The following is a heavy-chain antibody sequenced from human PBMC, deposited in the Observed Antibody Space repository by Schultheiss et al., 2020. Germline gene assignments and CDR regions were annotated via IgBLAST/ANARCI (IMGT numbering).Heavy chain of an antibody. CDR1: GYTFTGFH. Sequence: SVKVSCKASGYTFTGFHMHWVRQAPGQGLEWMGGIIPIFGTANYAQKFQGRVTITADESTSTAYMELSSLRSEDTAVYYCASPRENSSSSSHYYYYGMDVWGQGATVTVPS. V-gene: IGHV1-69*13. J-gene: IGHJ6*02. CDR3: ASPRENSSSSSHYYYYGMDV. D-gene: IGHD6-6*01. CDR2: IIPIFGTA.